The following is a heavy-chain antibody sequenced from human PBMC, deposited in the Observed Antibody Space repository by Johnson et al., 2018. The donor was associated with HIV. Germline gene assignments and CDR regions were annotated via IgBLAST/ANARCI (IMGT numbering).Heavy chain of an antibody. CDR3: AREELEPDVFDI. CDR1: GFNFSSNG. D-gene: IGHD1-1*01. CDR2: ISYDGSNK. J-gene: IGHJ3*02. V-gene: IGHV3-30*03. Sequence: QVQLVESVGGVVQPGRSLRLSCAASGFNFSSNGMFWVRQAPGKGLEWVAVISYDGSNKYYADSVKGRFTVSRDNSKNTLYLQMHSLRIEDTAVYYCAREELEPDVFDIWGQGTMVTVSS.